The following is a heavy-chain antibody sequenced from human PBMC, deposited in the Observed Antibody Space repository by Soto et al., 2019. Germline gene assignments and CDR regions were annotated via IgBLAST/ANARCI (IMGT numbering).Heavy chain of an antibody. CDR3: ARSLGTTVVPPGAFDI. CDR2: IDPSDSYA. D-gene: IGHD4-17*01. Sequence: PRESLQISSRGYGATLATYLISWERQLPGKGLGWVGRIDPSDSYANYSTSLPGQATISAHKSISTTYLRGGSLKASDTAMYDCARSLGTTVVPPGAFDIWGKGTMVSVSS. V-gene: IGHV5-10-1*01. J-gene: IGHJ3*02. CDR1: GATLATYL.